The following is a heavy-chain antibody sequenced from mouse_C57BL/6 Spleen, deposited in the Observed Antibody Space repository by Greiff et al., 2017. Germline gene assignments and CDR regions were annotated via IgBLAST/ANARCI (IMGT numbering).Heavy chain of an antibody. V-gene: IGHV14-4*01. CDR3: TTFGWDGAY. CDR2: IDPENGDT. J-gene: IGHJ3*01. D-gene: IGHD4-1*01. Sequence: VQLKQSGAELVRPGASVKLSCTASGFNIKDDYMHWVKQRPEQGLEWIGWIDPENGDTEYASKFQGKATITADTSSNTAYLQLSSLTSEDTAVYYCTTFGWDGAYWGQGTLVTVSA. CDR1: GFNIKDDY.